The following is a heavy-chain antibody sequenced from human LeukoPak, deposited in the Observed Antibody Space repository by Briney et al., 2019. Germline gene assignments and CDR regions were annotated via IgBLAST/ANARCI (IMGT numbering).Heavy chain of an antibody. CDR2: INPSGGST. CDR3: ARGGYSYGLTPHAFDY. J-gene: IGHJ4*02. D-gene: IGHD5-18*01. V-gene: IGHV1-46*01. Sequence: ASVKVSCKASGYTFTSYYMHWVRQAPGQGLEWMGIINPSGGSTSYAQKLQGRVTMTRDTSTSTVYMELSSLRSEDTAVYYCARGGYSYGLTPHAFDYWGQGTLVTVSS. CDR1: GYTFTSYY.